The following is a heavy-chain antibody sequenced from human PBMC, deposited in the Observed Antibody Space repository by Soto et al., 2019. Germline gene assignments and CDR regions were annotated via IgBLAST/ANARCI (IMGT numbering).Heavy chain of an antibody. V-gene: IGHV4-39*02. CDR1: GGSISSSSYY. D-gene: IGHD6-13*01. CDR3: ARDASGTRSWKWSVP. J-gene: IGHJ5*02. CDR2: IYYSGST. Sequence: PSETLSLTCTVSGGSISSSSYYWGWIRQPPGKGLEWIGSIYYSGSTYYNPSLKSRVTISVDTSKNQFSLKLSSVTAADTAVYYCARDASGTRSWKWSVPGDPEALDTVSS.